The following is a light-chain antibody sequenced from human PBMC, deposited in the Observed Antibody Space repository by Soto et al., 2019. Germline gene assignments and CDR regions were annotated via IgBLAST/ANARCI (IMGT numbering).Light chain of an antibody. J-gene: IGLJ2*01. V-gene: IGLV2-11*01. CDR3: CSYAGSYTLV. CDR2: DVS. CDR1: SSDVGGYNC. Sequence: QSALTQPRSVSGSPGQSVTISCTGTSSDVGGYNCVSWYQQHPDKAPKLMIYDVSKRPSGVPDRFSGSKSGNTASLTISGLQADDEADYYCCSYAGSYTLVFGGGTKLTVL.